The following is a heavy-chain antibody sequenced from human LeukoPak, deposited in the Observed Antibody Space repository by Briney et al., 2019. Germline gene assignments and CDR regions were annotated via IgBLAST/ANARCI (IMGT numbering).Heavy chain of an antibody. V-gene: IGHV3-64*01. CDR3: ARGYCSSTSCYFGY. CDR1: GFTFSSYA. D-gene: IGHD2-2*01. CDR2: ISSNGGST. Sequence: PGRALRLSCAASGFTFSSYAMHWVRQAPGKGLEYVSAISSNGGSTYYANSVKGRFTISRDNSKNTLYLQMGSLRAEDMAVYYCARGYCSSTSCYFGYWGQGTLVTVSS. J-gene: IGHJ4*02.